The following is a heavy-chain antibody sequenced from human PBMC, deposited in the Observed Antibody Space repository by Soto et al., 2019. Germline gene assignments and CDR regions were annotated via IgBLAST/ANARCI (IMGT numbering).Heavy chain of an antibody. CDR3: ASARDGYNLFDY. D-gene: IGHD5-12*01. J-gene: IGHJ4*02. Sequence: SVKVSCKASGGTFSSYAISWVRQAPGQGLEWMGGIIPIFGTANYAQKFQGRVTITADESTSTAYMELSSLRSEDTAVYYCASARDGYNLFDYWGQGTLVTVSS. CDR1: GGTFSSYA. CDR2: IIPIFGTA. V-gene: IGHV1-69*13.